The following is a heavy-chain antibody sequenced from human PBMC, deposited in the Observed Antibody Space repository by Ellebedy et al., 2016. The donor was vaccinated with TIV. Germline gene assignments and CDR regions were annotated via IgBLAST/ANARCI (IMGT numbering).Heavy chain of an antibody. Sequence: MPSETLSLTCSVSGGSISSRSYYWGWIRQPPGKGLEWVGSIYYTGSTYYNPSLKSRVTISIDTSKNQFSLKLSSVTAAETVVYYCARDRSIAVAGDFDNWGQGTLVTVSS. J-gene: IGHJ4*02. D-gene: IGHD6-19*01. CDR1: GGSISSRSYY. CDR3: ARDRSIAVAGDFDN. V-gene: IGHV4-39*07. CDR2: IYYTGST.